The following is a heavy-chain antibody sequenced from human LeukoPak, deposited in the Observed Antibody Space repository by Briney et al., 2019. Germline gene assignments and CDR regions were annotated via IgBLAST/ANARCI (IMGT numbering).Heavy chain of an antibody. CDR2: IYYSGST. D-gene: IGHD6-19*01. CDR1: GGSISSSSYY. Sequence: SETLSLTCTVSGGSISSSSYYWGWIRQPPGKGLEWIGSIYYSGSTYYNPSLKSRVTISVDTSKNQFSLKLSSVTAADTAVYYCAREGNSSGWYLGPYYYYYYMDVWGKGTTVTVSS. J-gene: IGHJ6*03. V-gene: IGHV4-39*07. CDR3: AREGNSSGWYLGPYYYYYYMDV.